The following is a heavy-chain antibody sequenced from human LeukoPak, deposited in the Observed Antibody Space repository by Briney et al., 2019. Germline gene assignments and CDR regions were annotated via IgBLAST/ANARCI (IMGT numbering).Heavy chain of an antibody. Sequence: PGGSLRLSCAASGFTFSSYSMNWVRQAPGKGLEWVSSISSSSSHIYYADSVKGRFTIFRDDAKNSLFLQMDSLRVQDTAMYYCVRDFSTVTTAYLHHWGQGTLLTVSS. CDR3: VRDFSTVTTAYLHH. V-gene: IGHV3-21*04. CDR1: GFTFSSYS. D-gene: IGHD4-17*01. CDR2: ISSSSSHI. J-gene: IGHJ1*01.